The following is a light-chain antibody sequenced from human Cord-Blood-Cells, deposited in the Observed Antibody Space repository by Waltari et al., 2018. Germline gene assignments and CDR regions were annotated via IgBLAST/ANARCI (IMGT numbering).Light chain of an antibody. J-gene: IGLJ3*02. V-gene: IGLV3-19*01. CDR1: SPRSYH. CDR3: NSRDSSGNHWV. CDR2: GKN. Sequence: SSELTQDPAVSVDLGQTVRITGQGDSPRSYHAIWYQQKPGQAPVLVIYGKNNRPSGIPDRFSGSSSGNTASLTITGAQAEDEADYYCNSRDSSGNHWVFGGGTKLTVL.